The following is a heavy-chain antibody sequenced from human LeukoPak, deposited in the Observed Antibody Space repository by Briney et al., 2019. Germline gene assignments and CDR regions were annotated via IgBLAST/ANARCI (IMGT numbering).Heavy chain of an antibody. CDR2: IYSSGSA. CDR3: ARGDYGDSTFDY. Sequence: PSETLSLTCTVSGGSISGYYWSWIRQPPGRGLEWIGYIYSSGSANYNPSLKSRVTISVDTSKNQFSLRLTSMNATDTAVYYSARGDYGDSTFDYWGQGTLVTVSS. J-gene: IGHJ4*02. D-gene: IGHD4-17*01. CDR1: GGSISGYY. V-gene: IGHV4-59*01.